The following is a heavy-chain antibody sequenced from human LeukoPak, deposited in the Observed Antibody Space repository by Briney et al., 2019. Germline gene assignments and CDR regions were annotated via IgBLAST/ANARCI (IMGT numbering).Heavy chain of an antibody. CDR1: GFTFSSYA. D-gene: IGHD3-3*01. CDR3: AKLPVLRFLEWLYNYFDY. V-gene: IGHV3-23*01. CDR2: ISGSGGST. Sequence: GGSLRRSCAASGFTFSSYAMSWVRQAPGKGLEWVSAISGSGGSTYYAASVKGGLTISRDNSKNTLYLQMNSLRAEDTAVYYCAKLPVLRFLEWLYNYFDYWGQGTLVTVSS. J-gene: IGHJ4*02.